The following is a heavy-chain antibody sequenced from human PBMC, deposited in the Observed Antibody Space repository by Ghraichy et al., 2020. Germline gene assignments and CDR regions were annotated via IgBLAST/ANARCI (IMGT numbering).Heavy chain of an antibody. V-gene: IGHV3-69-1*01. Sequence: GGSLRLSCEASGFTFRDYNMNWVRQAPGKGLEWVASIISGDYFYYADSVMGRFTIFRDNAKNSLYLQMNSLRVEDTAVYYCARDACITCLLDSWGQGILVTVSS. CDR3: ARDACITCLLDS. CDR2: IISGDYF. CDR1: GFTFRDYN. J-gene: IGHJ4*02. D-gene: IGHD3-10*01.